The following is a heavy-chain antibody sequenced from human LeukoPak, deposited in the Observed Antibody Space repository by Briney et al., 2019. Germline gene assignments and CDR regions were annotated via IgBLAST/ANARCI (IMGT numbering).Heavy chain of an antibody. V-gene: IGHV4-34*01. CDR1: GGSFSGYY. CDR3: ARGAAGYCSGGSCAKNAFDI. Sequence: SETLSLTCAVYGGSFSGYYWSWIRQPPGKELEWIGEINHSGSTNYNPSLKSRVTISVDTSKNQFSLKLSSVTAADTAVYYCARGAAGYCSGGSCAKNAFDIWGQGTMVTVSS. CDR2: INHSGST. J-gene: IGHJ3*02. D-gene: IGHD2-15*01.